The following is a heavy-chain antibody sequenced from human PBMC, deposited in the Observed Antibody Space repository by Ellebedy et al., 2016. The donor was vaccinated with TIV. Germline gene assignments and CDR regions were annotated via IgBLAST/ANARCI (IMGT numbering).Heavy chain of an antibody. Sequence: GSLRLSCTVYGDSISRSSSYWGWIRQPPGKGLEWIGSIYYSGSTDYNPSLKSRVTISADTAKNQFSLRLSSVTAADKAVYYCARWFGELLYVRWFDPWGQGTLVTVSS. V-gene: IGHV4-39*01. D-gene: IGHD3-10*01. CDR2: IYYSGST. CDR3: ARWFGELLYVRWFDP. CDR1: GDSISRSSSY. J-gene: IGHJ5*02.